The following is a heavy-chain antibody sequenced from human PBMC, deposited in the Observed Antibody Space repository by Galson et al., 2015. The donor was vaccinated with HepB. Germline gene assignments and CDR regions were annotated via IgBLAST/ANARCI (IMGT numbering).Heavy chain of an antibody. Sequence: SVKISCEAARYTFTSNYMHWVHQAPGHGLEWMGIINPRGGRTSYAQKFHGRVNMTRDTSTSTLYMVLSSLRSEDTAVYYCARDIRYYDSSGYLFSGGFDIWGQGTMVTVSS. D-gene: IGHD3-22*01. CDR1: RYTFTSNY. V-gene: IGHV1-46*01. CDR3: ARDIRYYDSSGYLFSGGFDI. CDR2: INPRGGRT. J-gene: IGHJ3*02.